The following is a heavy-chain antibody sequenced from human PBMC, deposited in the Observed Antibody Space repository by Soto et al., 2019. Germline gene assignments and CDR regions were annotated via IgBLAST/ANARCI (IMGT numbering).Heavy chain of an antibody. Sequence: EVQLVESGGGLVKPGGSLRLSCAASGFTFSNAWMNWVRQAPGKGMEWVGRIKSKTDGGTTDYAVPVKGRFTISRDDSKNTLYLQMNCLKTEDTAVYYCTTDVFRFLERDYWGQGTLVNVSS. D-gene: IGHD3-3*01. CDR1: GFTFSNAW. V-gene: IGHV3-15*07. CDR3: TTDVFRFLERDY. CDR2: IKSKTDGGTT. J-gene: IGHJ4*02.